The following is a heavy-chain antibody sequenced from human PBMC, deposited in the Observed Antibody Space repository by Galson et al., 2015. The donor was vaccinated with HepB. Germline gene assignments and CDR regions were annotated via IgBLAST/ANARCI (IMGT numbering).Heavy chain of an antibody. CDR3: ARQATTATFFDY. Sequence: SVKVSCKGSGYTFTDHNIYWVRQAPGQGLEWMGRINPNSGAADYAQKFQGRVTMTSDTSISTAYMELTSLRPDDTVVYYCARQATTATFFDYWGQGTLVTISS. J-gene: IGHJ4*02. CDR2: INPNSGAA. D-gene: IGHD5-18*01. V-gene: IGHV1-2*05. CDR1: GYTFTDHN.